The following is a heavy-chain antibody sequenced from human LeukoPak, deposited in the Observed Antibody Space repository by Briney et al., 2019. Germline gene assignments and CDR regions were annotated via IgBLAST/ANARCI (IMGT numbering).Heavy chain of an antibody. CDR2: IKQDGSEK. J-gene: IGHJ4*02. V-gene: IGHV3-7*03. Sequence: PGGSLRLSCAASGFIFSSYWMSWVRQAPGKGLEWVANIKQDGSEKYYVDSVKGRFTISRDNSKNTLYLQMNSLRAEDTAVYYCAKDFQGGLGGFLTGYYIERDDYWGQGTLVTVSS. D-gene: IGHD3-9*01. CDR3: AKDFQGGLGGFLTGYYIERDDY. CDR1: GFIFSSYW.